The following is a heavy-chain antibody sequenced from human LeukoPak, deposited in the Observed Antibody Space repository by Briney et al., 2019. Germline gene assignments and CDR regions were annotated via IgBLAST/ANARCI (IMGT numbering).Heavy chain of an antibody. CDR1: GFTFDDYA. CDR2: ITWNRGSI. CDR3: AKEMSFGSSNVEQSSGMDV. J-gene: IGHJ6*02. D-gene: IGHD1/OR15-1a*01. V-gene: IGHV3-9*01. Sequence: GRSLRLSCGASGFTFDDYAMHWVRQAPGKGLDWVSGITWNRGSIGYADSVKGRFTISRDNAKNSLYLQMNSLRAEDTALYYCAKEMSFGSSNVEQSSGMDVWGQGTTVIVSS.